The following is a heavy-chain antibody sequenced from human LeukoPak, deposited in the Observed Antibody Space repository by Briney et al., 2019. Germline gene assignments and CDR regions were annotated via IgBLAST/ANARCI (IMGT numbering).Heavy chain of an antibody. CDR1: GFTFSTYG. J-gene: IGHJ3*02. V-gene: IGHV3-30*02. CDR3: AKPYTSGWVPWGDAFDI. CDR2: IRYDGNSK. D-gene: IGHD6-25*01. Sequence: GGSLRLSCAASGFTFSTYGIHWVRQAPGKGLEWVAFIRYDGNSKYYADSVKGRFTISRVNSKNTLYLQMNSLRVEDTAIYYCAKPYTSGWVPWGDAFDIWGQGTLVTVSS.